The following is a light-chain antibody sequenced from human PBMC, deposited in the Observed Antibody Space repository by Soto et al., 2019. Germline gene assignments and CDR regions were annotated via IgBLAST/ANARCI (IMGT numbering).Light chain of an antibody. V-gene: IGLV1-44*01. J-gene: IGLJ1*01. CDR2: TDN. CDR3: AAGDDSLNGLYV. CDR1: SSNIGINT. Sequence: QSVLTQPPSASGTPGQRVTISCSGSSSNIGINTVNWYQQVPGTAPKLLIYTDNQRPSGVPDRFSGSKSGTSASLAISGLQSGDEADYYCAAGDDSLNGLYVFGTGTQLTVL.